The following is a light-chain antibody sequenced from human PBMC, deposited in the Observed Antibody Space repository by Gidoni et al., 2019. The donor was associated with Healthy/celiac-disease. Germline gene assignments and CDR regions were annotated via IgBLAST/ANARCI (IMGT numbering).Light chain of an antibody. CDR3: QQYNNWPALT. V-gene: IGKV3-15*01. CDR2: GAS. CDR1: QSVSSN. J-gene: IGKJ4*01. Sequence: EIEMTQSPATLSVSPGERATLSCRASQSVSSNLAWYQQKPGQAPRLLIYGASTRDTGIPARFSGSGSGTEFTLTISSLQSEDFAVYYCQQYNNWPALTFGGXTKVEIK.